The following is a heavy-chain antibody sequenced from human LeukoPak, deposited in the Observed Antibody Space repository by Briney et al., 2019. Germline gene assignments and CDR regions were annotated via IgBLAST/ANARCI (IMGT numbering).Heavy chain of an antibody. V-gene: IGHV5-51*01. D-gene: IGHD5-12*01. J-gene: IGHJ4*02. CDR3: ARRRIDSGYGLFDY. CDR1: GYSFTSYW. CDR2: IYPGDSET. Sequence: GESLKISCKGSGYSFTSYWIGWVRQMSGKGLEWMGIIYPGDSETRYSPSFQGQVTISADKSISTAYLQWSSLKASDTAMYYCARRRIDSGYGLFDYWGQGTLVTVSS.